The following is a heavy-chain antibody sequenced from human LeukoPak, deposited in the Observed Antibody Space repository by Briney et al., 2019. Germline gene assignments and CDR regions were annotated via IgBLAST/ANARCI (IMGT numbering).Heavy chain of an antibody. CDR3: ARRSSGWKN. Sequence: SQTLSLTCAVYDGSFSGYYWSWIRQPPGKGLEWIGEINHSGSTNYNPSLKSRVTISLDTSKNQFSLKLSSVTAADTAVYYCARRSSGWKNWGQGTLVTVSS. CDR2: INHSGST. J-gene: IGHJ4*02. CDR1: DGSFSGYY. D-gene: IGHD6-19*01. V-gene: IGHV4-34*01.